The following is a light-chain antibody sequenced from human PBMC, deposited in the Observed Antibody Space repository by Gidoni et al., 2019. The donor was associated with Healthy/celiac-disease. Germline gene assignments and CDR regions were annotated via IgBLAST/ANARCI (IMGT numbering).Light chain of an antibody. Sequence: DIKLTQSPSSLSASVGDRVTITCRASQSISSYLNWYQQKPGKAPKLLIYAASSLQSGVPPRLSGSGSGTDFTLTISSLQPEDFATYYCQHGGTFGQGTKVEIK. CDR2: AAS. CDR3: QHGGT. CDR1: QSISSY. V-gene: IGKV1-39*01. J-gene: IGKJ1*01.